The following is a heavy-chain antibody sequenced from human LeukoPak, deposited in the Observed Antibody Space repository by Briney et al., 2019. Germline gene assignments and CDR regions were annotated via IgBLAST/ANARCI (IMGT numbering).Heavy chain of an antibody. CDR3: ARSHSSAFAWGFDI. CDR1: GFTVSSNF. J-gene: IGHJ3*02. V-gene: IGHV3-53*01. D-gene: IGHD6-19*01. CDR2: IYGGGDT. Sequence: PGGSLRLSCAASGFTVSSNFMSWVRQAPGKGLECVSLIYGGGDTYYADSVRGRFTISRDNSKNTVYLHMNSLRADDTAVYYCARSHSSAFAWGFDIWGQGTRVTVSS.